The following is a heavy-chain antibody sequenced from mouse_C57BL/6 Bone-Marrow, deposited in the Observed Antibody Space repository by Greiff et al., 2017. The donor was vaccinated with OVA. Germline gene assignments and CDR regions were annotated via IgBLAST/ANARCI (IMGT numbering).Heavy chain of an antibody. CDR2: INPSSGYT. Sequence: QVQLQQSGAELARPGASVKMSCKASGYTFTSYTMHWVNQRPGQGLEWIGYINPSSGYTKYNQKFKDKATLTADKSSSTAYMQLSSLTSEDSAVYDCAREDGNWFAYGGQGTLFTVSA. CDR1: GYTFTSYT. V-gene: IGHV1-4*01. CDR3: AREDGNWFAY. J-gene: IGHJ3*01. D-gene: IGHD2-1*01.